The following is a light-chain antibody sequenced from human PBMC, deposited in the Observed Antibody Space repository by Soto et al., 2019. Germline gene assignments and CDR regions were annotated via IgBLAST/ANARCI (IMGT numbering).Light chain of an antibody. V-gene: IGKV1D-16*01. CDR2: AAS. CDR3: QQYKSYPIT. CDR1: QDISGW. J-gene: IGKJ5*01. Sequence: DIQLNPSPSSLSASVGDRVTITCPASQDISGWFAWYQQQADKAPKSLIYAASSLQSGVTSRFSGSGSGTDFTLTISSLQPEDFATYYCQQYKSYPITCGQGTRMEIK.